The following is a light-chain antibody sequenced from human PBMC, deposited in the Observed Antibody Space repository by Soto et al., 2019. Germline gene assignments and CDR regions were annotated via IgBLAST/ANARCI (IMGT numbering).Light chain of an antibody. Sequence: DIQMTQSPSTLSASVGDRVTITCRASQSIGSWLAWYQQKAGKAPKLLIYKASSLEGGVPSRFSGSGSGTDFPLTISILQPAEFATFYCQEYDTYSCTYGQGTKVEIK. J-gene: IGKJ1*01. V-gene: IGKV1-5*03. CDR1: QSIGSW. CDR3: QEYDTYSCT. CDR2: KAS.